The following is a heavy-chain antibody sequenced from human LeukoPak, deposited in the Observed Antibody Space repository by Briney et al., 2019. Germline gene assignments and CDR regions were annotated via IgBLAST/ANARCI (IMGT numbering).Heavy chain of an antibody. CDR3: AKELDTMFFDY. CDR2: SGWAGGTT. CDR1: GFNFDRYT. Sequence: GGSLRLSCATSGFNFDRYTIHWVRQAPGKGLEWVSLSGWAGGTTFYSDSVRGRFTISRDSGRKSVYLQMNSLTTDDTAFYFCAKELDTMFFDYWGQGALVTVSS. J-gene: IGHJ4*02. V-gene: IGHV3-43*01. D-gene: IGHD3-10*02.